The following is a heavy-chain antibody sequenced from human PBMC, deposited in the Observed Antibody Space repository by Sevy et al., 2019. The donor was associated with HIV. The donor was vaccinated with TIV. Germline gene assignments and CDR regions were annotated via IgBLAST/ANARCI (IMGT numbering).Heavy chain of an antibody. D-gene: IGHD3-22*01. CDR3: ARLSLYYYDSSGYYTTGHAFDI. CDR2: IYSGDST. CDR1: GFSVSNSY. Sequence: GGSLRLSCAASGFSVSNSYMSWVRQAPGKGLQWVSVIYSGDSTYYTDSVKGRFTISRDYSKNTLYLQMNSLRAEDTAVYYCARLSLYYYDSSGYYTTGHAFDIWGQGTMVTVSS. J-gene: IGHJ3*02. V-gene: IGHV3-53*01.